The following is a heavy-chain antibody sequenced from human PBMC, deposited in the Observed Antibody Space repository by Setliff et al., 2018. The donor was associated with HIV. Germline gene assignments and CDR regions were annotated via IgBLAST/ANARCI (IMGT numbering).Heavy chain of an antibody. J-gene: IGHJ6*02. CDR2: IYTSGST. D-gene: IGHD3-10*01. V-gene: IGHV4-61*02. Sequence: SETLSLTCTVSGGSISSGSYYWSWIRQPAGKGLEWIGRIYTSGSTNYNPSLKSRVTISVDTSKNQFSLKLSSVTAADTAVYYCARENDGSGSCGYYYYGMDVWGQGTTVTVSS. CDR1: GGSISSGSYY. CDR3: ARENDGSGSCGYYYYGMDV.